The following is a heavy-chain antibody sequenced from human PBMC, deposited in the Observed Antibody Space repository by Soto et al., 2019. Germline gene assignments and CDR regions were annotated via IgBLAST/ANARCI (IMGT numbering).Heavy chain of an antibody. CDR2: ISSSSSTI. CDR1: GFTFSRHS. D-gene: IGHD3-3*01. Sequence: PGGSLRLSCAASGFTFSRHSMNWVRQAPGKGLEWVSYISSSSSTIYYADSVKGRFTISRDNAKNSLYLQMNSLNAEDTAVYYCATQYYDFSPFDPWGQGTLVTVSS. V-gene: IGHV3-48*01. J-gene: IGHJ5*02. CDR3: ATQYYDFSPFDP.